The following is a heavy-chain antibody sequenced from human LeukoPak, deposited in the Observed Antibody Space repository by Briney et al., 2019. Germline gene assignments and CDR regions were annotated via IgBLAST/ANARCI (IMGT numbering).Heavy chain of an antibody. CDR3: ARDGNVLRYFDWLSKARYNWFDP. V-gene: IGHV3-9*01. CDR2: ISWNSGSI. D-gene: IGHD3-9*01. Sequence: GRSLRLSCAASGFTFDDYAMHWVRQAPGKGLEWVSGISWNSGSIGYADSVKGRFTISRDNAKNSLYLQMNSLRAEDTAVYYCARDGNVLRYFDWLSKARYNWFDPWGQGTLVTVSS. CDR1: GFTFDDYA. J-gene: IGHJ5*02.